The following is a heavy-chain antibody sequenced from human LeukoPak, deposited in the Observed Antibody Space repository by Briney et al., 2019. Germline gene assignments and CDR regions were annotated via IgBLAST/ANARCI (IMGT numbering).Heavy chain of an antibody. V-gene: IGHV1-46*01. D-gene: IGHD3-10*02. J-gene: IGHJ5*02. Sequence: ASVKVSCKASGYTFTSYYMHWVRQAPGQGLEWMGIINPSGGSTSYAQKFQGRVTMTRDMSTSTVYMELSSLRSEDTAVYYCARDVFAGYVTHHKFDPWGQGTLVTVSS. CDR3: ARDVFAGYVTHHKFDP. CDR1: GYTFTSYY. CDR2: INPSGGST.